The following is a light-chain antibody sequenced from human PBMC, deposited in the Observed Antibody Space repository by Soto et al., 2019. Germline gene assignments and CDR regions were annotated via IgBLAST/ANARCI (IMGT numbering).Light chain of an antibody. CDR1: SGSIASNY. CDR2: DDN. CDR3: QSYDSSNVV. J-gene: IGLJ2*01. Sequence: FMLTQPHSVSESPGKTVTISCTRSSGSIASNYVQWYQQRPGSAPTTVIYDDNQRPSGVPDRFSGSIDSSSNSAPLTISGLKTEDEADYYCQSYDSSNVVFGGGTQLTVL. V-gene: IGLV6-57*04.